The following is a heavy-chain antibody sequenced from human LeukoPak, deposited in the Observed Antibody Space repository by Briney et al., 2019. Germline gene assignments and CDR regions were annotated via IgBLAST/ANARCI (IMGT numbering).Heavy chain of an antibody. CDR1: GFTFGDYA. Sequence: GGSLRLSCTASGFTFGDYAMSWFRQAPGKGLEWVGFIRSKAYGGTTEYAASVKGRFTISRDDSKNSLYLQMNSLKTEDTAVYYCARSYSGSNSYDYFDYWGQGTLVTVSS. CDR3: ARSYSGSNSYDYFDY. D-gene: IGHD3-10*01. V-gene: IGHV3-49*03. CDR2: IRSKAYGGTT. J-gene: IGHJ4*02.